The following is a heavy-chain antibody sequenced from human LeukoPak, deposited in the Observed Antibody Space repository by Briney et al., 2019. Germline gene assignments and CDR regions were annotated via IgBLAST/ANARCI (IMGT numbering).Heavy chain of an antibody. CDR3: ATESSGRYYYGMDV. D-gene: IGHD1-14*01. J-gene: IGHJ6*02. Sequence: GASVKVSCKASGYTFTSYYMHWVRRAPGQGLEWMGIINPSGGSTSYAQKFQGRVTMTRDTSTSTAYMELSSLRSEDTAVYYCATESSGRYYYGMDVWGQGTTVTVSS. CDR2: INPSGGST. V-gene: IGHV1-46*01. CDR1: GYTFTSYY.